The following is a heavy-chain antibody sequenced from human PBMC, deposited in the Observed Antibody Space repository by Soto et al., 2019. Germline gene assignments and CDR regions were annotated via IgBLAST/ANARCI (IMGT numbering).Heavy chain of an antibody. CDR2: INSDGSST. Sequence: EVQLVESGGGLVQPGGSLRLSCAASGVTFSSYWMHWVRQAPGKGLVWVSRINSDGSSTSYADSVKGRFTISRDNAKNTMYLQMNSLGAEDTVVYYCVRTSLVVAAATREDYWGQGTLVTVSS. J-gene: IGHJ4*02. CDR3: VRTSLVVAAATREDY. D-gene: IGHD2-15*01. V-gene: IGHV3-74*01. CDR1: GVTFSSYW.